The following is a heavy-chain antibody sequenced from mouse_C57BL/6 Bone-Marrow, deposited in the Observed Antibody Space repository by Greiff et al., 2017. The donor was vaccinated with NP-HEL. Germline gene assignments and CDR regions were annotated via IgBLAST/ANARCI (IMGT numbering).Heavy chain of an antibody. CDR3: AREGESTMITTGAY. CDR1: GYTFPRYG. CDR2: IYPRSGHT. D-gene: IGHD2-4*01. V-gene: IGHV1-81*01. Sequence: VQLQESGAELARPGASVKLSCKASGYTFPRYGISWVKQRTGQGLEWIGEIYPRSGHTYYNEQFKGKATLTADKSSSPAYMELRSLTSEDSSVDFCAREGESTMITTGAYWGQGTLVTVSA. J-gene: IGHJ3*01.